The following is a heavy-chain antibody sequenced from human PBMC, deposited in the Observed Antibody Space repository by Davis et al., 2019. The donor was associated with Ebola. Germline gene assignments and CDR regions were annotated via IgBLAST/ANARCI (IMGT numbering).Heavy chain of an antibody. D-gene: IGHD3-10*01. J-gene: IGHJ4*02. V-gene: IGHV4-31*02. CDR3: ARHQGAYYSDY. CDR1: GAPIRSGGYS. Sequence: MPSETLSLTCTASGAPIRSGGYSWSWIRQHPGKGLEWIGYIYYSGSTYYNPSLKSRVTISVDTSKNQFSLKLSSVTAADTAVYYCARHQGAYYSDYWGQGTLVTVSP. CDR2: IYYSGST.